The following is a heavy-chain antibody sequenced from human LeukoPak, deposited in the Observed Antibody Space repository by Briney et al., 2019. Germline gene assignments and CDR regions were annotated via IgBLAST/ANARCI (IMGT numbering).Heavy chain of an antibody. CDR1: GGTFSSYA. CDR2: IIPIFGTA. Sequence: SVKVSCKASGGTFSSYAISWVRQAPGQGLEWMGGIIPIFGTANYAQKFQGRVTITADESTSTAYMELSSLRSEDTAVYYCARETVVVPASPWGYFDYWGQGTLVTVSS. V-gene: IGHV1-69*13. D-gene: IGHD2-2*01. CDR3: ARETVVVPASPWGYFDY. J-gene: IGHJ4*02.